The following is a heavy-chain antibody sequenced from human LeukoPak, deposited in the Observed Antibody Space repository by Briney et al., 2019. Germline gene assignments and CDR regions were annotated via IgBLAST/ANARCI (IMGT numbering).Heavy chain of an antibody. J-gene: IGHJ4*02. D-gene: IGHD2-15*01. CDR3: ARALRVGRYSADY. CDR1: GYTFTSYG. CDR2: MNPNSGNT. Sequence: ASVKVSCKASGYTFTSYGISWVRQATGQGLEWMGWMNPNSGNTGSAQRFQGRVTMTRNTSISTAYMELSSLRSEDTAVYYCARALRVGRYSADYWGQGTLVTVSS. V-gene: IGHV1-8*02.